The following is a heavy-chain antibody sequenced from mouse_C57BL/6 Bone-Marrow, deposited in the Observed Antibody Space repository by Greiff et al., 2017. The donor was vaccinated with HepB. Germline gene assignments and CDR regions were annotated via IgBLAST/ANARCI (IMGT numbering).Heavy chain of an antibody. J-gene: IGHJ4*01. CDR1: GYTFTSYW. CDR2: IHPNSGST. CDR3: AGYAMDY. Sequence: VKLQESGAELVKPGASVKLSCKASGYTFTSYWMHWVKQRPGQGLEWIGMIHPNSGSTNYNEKFKSKATLTVDKSSSTAYMQLSSLTSEDSAVYYCAGYAMDYWGQGTSVTVSS. V-gene: IGHV1-64*01.